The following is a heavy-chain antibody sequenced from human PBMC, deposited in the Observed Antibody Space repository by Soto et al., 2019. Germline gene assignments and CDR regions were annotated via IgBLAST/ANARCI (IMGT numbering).Heavy chain of an antibody. V-gene: IGHV3-23*01. D-gene: IGHD6-19*01. CDR1: GFTFSSYA. CDR3: AKDRQQWLATFQH. J-gene: IGHJ1*01. CDR2: ISGSGGST. Sequence: EVQLLESGGGLVQPGGSLRLSCAASGFTFSSYAMSWVRQAPGKGLEWVSAISGSGGSTYYADSVKGRFTISRDNSKNTLYLQMNSLRAEDTAVYYCAKDRQQWLATFQHWGQCTLVTVSS.